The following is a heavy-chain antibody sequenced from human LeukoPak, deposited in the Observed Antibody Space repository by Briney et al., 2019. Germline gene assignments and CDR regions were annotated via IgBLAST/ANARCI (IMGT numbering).Heavy chain of an antibody. Sequence: QPGGSLRLSCVASEFNFFSYGMQWVRQAPGKGLVWVSRIFADRSTTSYADSVKGRFTISRDNAKNTLYLQMNSLRAEDTAVYYCARELPREVTLDYWGQGTLVTVSP. V-gene: IGHV3-74*01. J-gene: IGHJ4*01. D-gene: IGHD2-21*02. CDR2: IFADRSTT. CDR1: EFNFFSYG. CDR3: ARELPREVTLDY.